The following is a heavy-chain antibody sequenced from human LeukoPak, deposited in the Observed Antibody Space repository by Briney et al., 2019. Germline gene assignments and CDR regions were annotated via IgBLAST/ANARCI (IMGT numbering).Heavy chain of an antibody. CDR1: RFTVSSNY. Sequence: PGGSLRLSCAASRFTVSSNYMSWVRQAPGKGLEWVSFIYTSGSTYYADSVRGRFTISRDNSNNTLYLQMNSLRVDDTAVYYCARVREVLQIDYWGQGTLVTVSS. D-gene: IGHD1-26*01. CDR2: IYTSGST. CDR3: ARVREVLQIDY. V-gene: IGHV3-66*01. J-gene: IGHJ4*02.